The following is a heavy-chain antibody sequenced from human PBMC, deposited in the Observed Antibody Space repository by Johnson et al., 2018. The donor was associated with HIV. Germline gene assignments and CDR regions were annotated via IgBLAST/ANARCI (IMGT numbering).Heavy chain of an antibody. Sequence: VQLVESGGGLVQPGGSLRPSCAASGFTFGDYAMSWVRQAPGKGLEWVGFIRSKAYGGTTEYAASVKGRFTISRDDSKSIAYLQMNSLKTEDTAVYYCAKVMVVGADPEAFDIWGQGTMVTVSS. D-gene: IGHD1-26*01. V-gene: IGHV3-49*04. CDR2: IRSKAYGGTT. CDR3: AKVMVVGADPEAFDI. J-gene: IGHJ3*02. CDR1: GFTFGDYA.